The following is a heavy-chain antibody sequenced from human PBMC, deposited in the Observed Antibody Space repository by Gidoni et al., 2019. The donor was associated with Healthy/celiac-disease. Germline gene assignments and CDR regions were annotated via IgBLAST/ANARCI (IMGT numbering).Heavy chain of an antibody. CDR3: ARSGDYYGSGSYYNNYYYYYGMDV. CDR2: IYYSGST. J-gene: IGHJ6*02. Sequence: QLQLQESGPGLVKPSETLSLTCTVSGGSISSSSYYWGWLRQPPGKGLEWIGSIYYSGSTYYNPSLKSRVTISVDTSKNQFSLKLSSVTAADTAVYYCARSGDYYGSGSYYNNYYYYYGMDVWGQGITVTVSS. CDR1: GGSISSSSYY. D-gene: IGHD3-10*01. V-gene: IGHV4-39*01.